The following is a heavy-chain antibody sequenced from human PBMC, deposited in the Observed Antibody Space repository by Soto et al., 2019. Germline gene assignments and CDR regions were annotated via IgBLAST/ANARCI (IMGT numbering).Heavy chain of an antibody. J-gene: IGHJ5*02. D-gene: IGHD1-1*01. V-gene: IGHV1-18*01. CDR2: ISGYDGNT. Sequence: QVQLVQSGAEVKKPGASVKVSCKASGYTFTSYGISWVRQAPGEGLEWVGWISGYDGNTDYAHKLRGRGTMTTDTSTNTAYMDMRSLRSDDTAVYYCARHNSLWPNRFDPWGQGTPVTVSS. CDR3: ARHNSLWPNRFDP. CDR1: GYTFTSYG.